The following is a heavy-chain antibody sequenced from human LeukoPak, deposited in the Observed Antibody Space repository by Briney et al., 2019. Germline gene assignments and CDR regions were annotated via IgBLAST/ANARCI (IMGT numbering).Heavy chain of an antibody. J-gene: IGHJ3*02. Sequence: GGSLRLSCAASGFTFSSYWMSWVRQAPGKGLEWVANIKQDGSEKYYVDSVKGRFTISRDNAKNSLYLQMNSLRAEDTAAYYCARGPHLALDTDDAFDIWGQGTMVTVSS. V-gene: IGHV3-7*01. CDR1: GFTFSSYW. D-gene: IGHD5-18*01. CDR2: IKQDGSEK. CDR3: ARGPHLALDTDDAFDI.